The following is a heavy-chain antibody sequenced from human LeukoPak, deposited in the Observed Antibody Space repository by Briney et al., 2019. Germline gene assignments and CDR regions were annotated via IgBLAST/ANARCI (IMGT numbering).Heavy chain of an antibody. CDR2: IYYSGST. J-gene: IGHJ4*02. Sequence: SETLSLTCTVSGGSVSSGSYYWSWIRQPPGKGLEWIGYIYYSGSTNYNPSLKSRVTISVDTSKNQFSLKLSSVTAADTAVYYCARGSYYDYWGQGTLGTVSS. V-gene: IGHV4-61*01. D-gene: IGHD1-26*01. CDR3: ARGSYYDY. CDR1: GGSVSSGSYY.